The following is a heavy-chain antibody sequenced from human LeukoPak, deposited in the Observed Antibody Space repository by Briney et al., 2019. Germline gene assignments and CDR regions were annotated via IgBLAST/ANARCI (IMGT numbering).Heavy chain of an antibody. CDR1: GGSISGYY. CDR2: IYYSGST. V-gene: IGHV4-59*12. D-gene: IGHD3-3*01. Sequence: SETLSLTCTVSGGSISGYYWSWIRQPPGKGLEWIGYIYYSGSTNYNPSLKSRVTISVDTSKNQFSLKLSSVTAADTAVYYCARLRGITIFGVVGYYYYYYMDVWGKGTTVTVSS. J-gene: IGHJ6*03. CDR3: ARLRGITIFGVVGYYYYYYMDV.